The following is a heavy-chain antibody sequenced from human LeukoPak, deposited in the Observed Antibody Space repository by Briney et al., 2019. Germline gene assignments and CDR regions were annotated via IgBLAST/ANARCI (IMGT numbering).Heavy chain of an antibody. CDR1: GGSISSGDYY. Sequence: PSETLSLTCTVSGGSISSGDYYWSWIRQPPGKGLEWIGYIYHSGSTYYNPSLKSRVTISVDRSKNQFSLKLSSVTAADTAVYYCARGGYSYGFFDYWGQGTLVTVSS. D-gene: IGHD5-18*01. V-gene: IGHV4-30-2*01. J-gene: IGHJ4*02. CDR2: IYHSGST. CDR3: ARGGYSYGFFDY.